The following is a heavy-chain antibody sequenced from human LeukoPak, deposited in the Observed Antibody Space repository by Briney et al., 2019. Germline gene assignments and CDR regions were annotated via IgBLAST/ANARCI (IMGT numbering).Heavy chain of an antibody. J-gene: IGHJ5*02. CDR1: VGAFDNYA. D-gene: IGHD6-13*01. V-gene: IGHV1-69*04. CDR3: ARARYIGAASGTLWFDP. CDR2: IVPTLGLS. Sequence: ASVKVSCKTSVGAFDNYAISWVRQAHGRGLEWVGRIVPTLGLSTYAQNSQGRATINADKSTTPVNLELNGLRSDDTAIYYCARARYIGAASGTLWFDPWGQGTLVTVSS.